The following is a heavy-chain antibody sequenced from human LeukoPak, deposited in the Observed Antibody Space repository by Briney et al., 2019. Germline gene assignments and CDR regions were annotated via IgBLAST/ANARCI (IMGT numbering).Heavy chain of an antibody. Sequence: SETLSLTCTVSGGSISSSSYYWGWIRQPPGKGLEWIGSIYYSGSTYYNPSLKSRVTISVDTSKNQFSLKLSSVTAADTAVYYCARDMSGSYSFFDYWGQGTLVTVSS. J-gene: IGHJ4*02. CDR1: GGSISSSSYY. V-gene: IGHV4-39*07. D-gene: IGHD1-26*01. CDR3: ARDMSGSYSFFDY. CDR2: IYYSGST.